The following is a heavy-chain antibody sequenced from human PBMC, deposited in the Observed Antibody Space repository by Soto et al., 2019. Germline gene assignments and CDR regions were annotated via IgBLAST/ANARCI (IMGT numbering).Heavy chain of an antibody. CDR1: GFTFRSYA. CDR3: ASLGVGDWAFDI. J-gene: IGHJ3*02. CDR2: ISGSGGST. D-gene: IGHD2-21*02. V-gene: IGHV3-23*01. Sequence: PGGSLRLSCAASGFTFRSYAISWVRQAPGKGLEWVSAISGSGGSTYYADSVKGRFTISRDNSKNTLYLQMNSLRAEDTAVYYCASLGVGDWAFDIWGQGTMVTVSS.